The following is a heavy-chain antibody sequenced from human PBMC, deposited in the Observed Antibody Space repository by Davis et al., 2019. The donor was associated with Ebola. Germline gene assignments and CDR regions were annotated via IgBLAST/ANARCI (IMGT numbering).Heavy chain of an antibody. CDR2: IIPMFATA. J-gene: IGHJ6*02. CDR3: ARGADDFWSGGTYRYYDLDV. D-gene: IGHD3-3*01. V-gene: IGHV1-69*06. Sequence: SVKVSCKASGGSFCSYAISWVRQPPGQGLEWMGGIIPMFATASYAQKFQGRVTITADKSTSTAYMEVSSLRSEDTAVYYCARGADDFWSGGTYRYYDLDVWGLGTMVTVSS. CDR1: GGSFCSYA.